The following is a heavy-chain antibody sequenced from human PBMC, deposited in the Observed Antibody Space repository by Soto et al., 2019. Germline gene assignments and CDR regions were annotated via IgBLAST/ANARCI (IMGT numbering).Heavy chain of an antibody. CDR1: GGSISSYY. CDR2: IYYSGST. J-gene: IGHJ6*02. D-gene: IGHD3-10*01. Sequence: PSETLSLTCTVSGGSISSYYWSWIRQPPGKGLEWIGYIYYSGSTNYNPSLKSRVTTSVDTSKNQFSLKLSSVTAADTAVYYCSGSGSYSRKDLAYGMDVWGQGTTVTVSS. CDR3: SGSGSYSRKDLAYGMDV. V-gene: IGHV4-59*01.